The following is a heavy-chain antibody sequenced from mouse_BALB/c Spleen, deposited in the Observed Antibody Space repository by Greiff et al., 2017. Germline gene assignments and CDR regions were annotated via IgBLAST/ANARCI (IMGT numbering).Heavy chain of an antibody. V-gene: IGHV6-6*02. CDR2: IRLKSNNYAT. CDR1: GFTFSNYW. J-gene: IGHJ3*01. CDR3: TRKGITTGFAY. Sequence: DVKLQESGGGLVQPGGSMKLSCVASGFTFSNYWMNWVRQSPEKGLEWVAEIRLKSNNYATHYAESVKGRFTISRDDSKSSVYLQMNNLRAEDTGIYYCTRKGITTGFAYWGQGTLVTVSA. D-gene: IGHD2-4*01.